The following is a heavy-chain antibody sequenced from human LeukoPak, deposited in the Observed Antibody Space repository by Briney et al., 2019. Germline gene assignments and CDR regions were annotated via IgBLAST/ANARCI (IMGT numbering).Heavy chain of an antibody. D-gene: IGHD5-18*01. CDR3: AKVLGGYSYGYLGDYYFDY. Sequence: GGSLRLSCAASGFTFSSYAMSWVRQAPGKGLEWVSAISGSGGSTYYADSVKGRFTISRDNSKNTLYLQMNSLRAEDTAVYYCAKVLGGYSYGYLGDYYFDYWGQGTLVTVSS. CDR1: GFTFSSYA. V-gene: IGHV3-23*01. CDR2: ISGSGGST. J-gene: IGHJ4*02.